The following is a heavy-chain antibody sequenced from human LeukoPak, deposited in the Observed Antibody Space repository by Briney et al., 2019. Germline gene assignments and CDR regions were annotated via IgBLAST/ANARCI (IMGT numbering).Heavy chain of an antibody. CDR3: AKGSSSGWPYFFDN. CDR2: ISGGSGSST. Sequence: PGGSLRLSCAASGFTFSSYALSRVRQAPGKGLEWFSAISGGSGSSTYYADAVKGRFTISRDNSKTTLYLEMNSLRADDTAVYYCAKGSSSGWPYFFDNWGQGTLVTVSS. CDR1: GFTFSSYA. V-gene: IGHV3-23*01. J-gene: IGHJ4*02. D-gene: IGHD6-19*01.